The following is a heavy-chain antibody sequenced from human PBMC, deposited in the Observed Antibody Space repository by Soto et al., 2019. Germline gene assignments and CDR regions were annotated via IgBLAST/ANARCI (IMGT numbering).Heavy chain of an antibody. CDR2: MNPNSGNT. J-gene: IGHJ6*02. CDR3: ARGGYSYGSLYDYYGMDV. CDR1: GYPFTSYD. V-gene: IGHV1-8*01. Sequence: GASVTVSCKACGYPFTSYDINWVRQATGQGLEWMGWMNPNSGNTGYAQKFQGRATMTRNTSISTAYMELSSLRSEDTAVEYWARGGYSYGSLYDYYGMDVGGQGTTVTVSS. D-gene: IGHD5-18*01.